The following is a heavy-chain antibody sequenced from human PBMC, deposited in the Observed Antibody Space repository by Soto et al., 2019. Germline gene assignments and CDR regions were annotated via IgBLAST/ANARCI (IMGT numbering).Heavy chain of an antibody. CDR2: ISGSGGST. V-gene: IGHV3-23*01. D-gene: IGHD4-17*01. Sequence: RLSCAASGFTFSSYAMSWVRQAPGKGLEWVSAISGSGGSTYYADSVKGRFTISRDNSKNTLYLQMNSLRAEDTAVYYCAKPFKDYGDYVAYYYYYGMDVWGQGTTVTVSS. CDR3: AKPFKDYGDYVAYYYYYGMDV. CDR1: GFTFSSYA. J-gene: IGHJ6*02.